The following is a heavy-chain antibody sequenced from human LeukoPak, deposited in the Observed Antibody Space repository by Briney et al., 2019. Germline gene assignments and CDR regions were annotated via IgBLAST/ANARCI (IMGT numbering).Heavy chain of an antibody. D-gene: IGHD3-10*01. V-gene: IGHV1-69*13. J-gene: IGHJ4*02. CDR1: GGTFSSHA. Sequence: GASVKVSCKASGGTFSSHAISWVRQAPGQGLEWMGGIIPIFGTANYAQKFQGRVTITADESTSTAYMELSSLRSEDTAVYYCARGGITMVRGVKGISIDYWGQGTLVTVSS. CDR2: IIPIFGTA. CDR3: ARGGITMVRGVKGISIDY.